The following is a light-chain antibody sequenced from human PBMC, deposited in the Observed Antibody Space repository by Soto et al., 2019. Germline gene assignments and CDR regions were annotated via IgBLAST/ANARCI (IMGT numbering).Light chain of an antibody. V-gene: IGKV3D-20*02. Sequence: NVVTQSPGILSWSPGDRATLSCRASQSVSSSYLAWYQQKPGQAPRLLIYGASSRATGIPDRFSGSGSGTDFTHTISSLEPEDFAVYYCQQRSNWPPITFGQGTRLEIK. CDR3: QQRSNWPPIT. J-gene: IGKJ5*01. CDR1: QSVSSSY. CDR2: GAS.